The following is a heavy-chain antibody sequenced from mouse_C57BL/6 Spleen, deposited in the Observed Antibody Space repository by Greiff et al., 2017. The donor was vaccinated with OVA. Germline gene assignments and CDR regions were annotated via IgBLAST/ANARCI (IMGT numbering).Heavy chain of an antibody. CDR1: GYTFTSYW. D-gene: IGHD3-2*02. J-gene: IGHJ3*01. CDR3: ARKGSSGCAY. V-gene: IGHV1-69*01. Sequence: QVQLQQPGAELVMPGASVKLSCKASGYTFTSYWMHWVKQRPGQGLEWIGEIDPSDSYTNYNQKFKGKSTLTVDKSSSTASMQLSSLTSEDSAVYYCARKGSSGCAYWGQGTLVTVSA. CDR2: IDPSDSYT.